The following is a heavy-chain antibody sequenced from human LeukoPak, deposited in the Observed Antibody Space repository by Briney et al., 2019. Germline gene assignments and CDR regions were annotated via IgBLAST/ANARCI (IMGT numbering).Heavy chain of an antibody. CDR3: AKGPTPGEVDY. J-gene: IGHJ4*02. CDR2: ISGSGGST. V-gene: IGHV3-23*01. Sequence: GGSLRLSCAASGFTFSNNAMSWVRQAPGKGLEWVSAISGSGGSTYYADSVKGRFTISRDNSKNTLYLQMNSLRAEDTAVYYCAKGPTPGEVDYWGQGTLVTVSS. D-gene: IGHD3-10*01. CDR1: GFTFSNNA.